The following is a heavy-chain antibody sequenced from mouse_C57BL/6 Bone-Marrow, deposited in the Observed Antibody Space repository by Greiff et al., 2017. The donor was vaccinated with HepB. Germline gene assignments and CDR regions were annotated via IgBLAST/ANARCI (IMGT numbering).Heavy chain of an antibody. CDR2: IRLKSDNYAT. V-gene: IGHV6-3*01. CDR3: TNYYGSPFDY. J-gene: IGHJ2*01. Sequence: EVQGVESGGGLVQPGGSMKLSCVASGFTFSNYWMNWVRQSPEKGLEWVAQIRLKSDNYATHYAESVKGRFTISRDDSKSSVYLQMNNLRAEDTGIYYCTNYYGSPFDYWGQGTTLTVSS. CDR1: GFTFSNYW. D-gene: IGHD1-1*01.